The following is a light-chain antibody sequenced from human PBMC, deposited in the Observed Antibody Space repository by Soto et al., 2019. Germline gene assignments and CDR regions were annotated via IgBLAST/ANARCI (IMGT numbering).Light chain of an antibody. J-gene: IGLJ2*01. V-gene: IGLV1-40*01. CDR2: DNT. Sequence: QSVLTQPPSVSGAPGEWVTISCTGSSSDIGAGYRVRWYQQVPGTAPKLLIYDNTNRPSGVPARFSGSKSGTTASLAISGLQAEDEADYYCQSFDKYLSAVVFGGGTKLTVL. CDR3: QSFDKYLSAVV. CDR1: SSDIGAGYR.